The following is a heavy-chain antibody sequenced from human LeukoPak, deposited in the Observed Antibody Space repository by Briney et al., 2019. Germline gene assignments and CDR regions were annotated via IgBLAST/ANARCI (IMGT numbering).Heavy chain of an antibody. D-gene: IGHD6-25*01. CDR3: AKDLRGAADF. V-gene: IGHV3-23*01. Sequence: GGSLRLSCAASGYTFTCCAMRWVRQAPGKGLEWVSAISGSGDSTYYADSVKGRFTMSRDNSKNTLYLQMNSLRAEDTAVYFCAKDLRGAADFWGQGTLVTVSS. J-gene: IGHJ4*02. CDR2: ISGSGDST. CDR1: GYTFTCCA.